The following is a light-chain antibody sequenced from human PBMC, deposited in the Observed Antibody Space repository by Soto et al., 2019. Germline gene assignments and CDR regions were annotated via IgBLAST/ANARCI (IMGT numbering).Light chain of an antibody. Sequence: IQMTQSPSTLSASIGDTVTITCRASESISKWLAWYQQKPGEAPKLLIYDASSLQSGVPSRFSGSGSGTEFTLIINSLQPDDFATYFCQQYRGYWAFGQGTKVDIK. V-gene: IGKV1-5*01. J-gene: IGKJ1*01. CDR3: QQYRGYWA. CDR2: DAS. CDR1: ESISKW.